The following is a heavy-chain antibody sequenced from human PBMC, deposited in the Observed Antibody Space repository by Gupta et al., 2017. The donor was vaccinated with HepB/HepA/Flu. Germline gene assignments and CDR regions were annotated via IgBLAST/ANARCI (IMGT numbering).Heavy chain of an antibody. V-gene: IGHV2-5*01. D-gene: IGHD3-3*01. CDR3: AHSDDFWSGYQKGPCEY. CDR2: IYWNDDK. CDR1: GFSFRNSGVG. J-gene: IGHJ4*02. Sequence: QITLKESGPTLVKPTQTLTLTCTFSGFSFRNSGVGVGWIRQPPGKAPEWLALIYWNDDKRDSPSLKTRLTITKDTAKNQVVLTMTNMEPVDAATYYCAHSDDFWSGYQKGPCEYWGQGTLVTVSS.